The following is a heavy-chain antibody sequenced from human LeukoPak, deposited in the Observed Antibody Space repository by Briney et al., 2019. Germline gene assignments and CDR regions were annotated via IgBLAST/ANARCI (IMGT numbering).Heavy chain of an antibody. CDR1: GGSIGSGGYY. V-gene: IGHV4-30-2*01. CDR2: IYHSGST. J-gene: IGHJ3*02. Sequence: PSETLSLTCTVSGGSIGSGGYYWSWIRQPPGKGLEWIGYIYHSGSTYYNPSLKSRVTISVDRSKNQFSLKLSSVTAADTAVYYCARAPGSSVLGAFDIWGQGTMVTVSS. D-gene: IGHD6-6*01. CDR3: ARAPGSSVLGAFDI.